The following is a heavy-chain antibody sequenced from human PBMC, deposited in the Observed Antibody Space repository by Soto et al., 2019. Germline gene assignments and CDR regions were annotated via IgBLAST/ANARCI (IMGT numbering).Heavy chain of an antibody. Sequence: ASVKVSCKASGYTFTGYYMHWVRQAPGQGLEWMGWINPNSGGTNYAQKFQGRVTMTRDTSISTAYMELRKLRSDDTAVYYCARTLDIVVVVAANPDYDYGMDVWGQGTTVTVSS. CDR2: INPNSGGT. J-gene: IGHJ6*02. CDR3: ARTLDIVVVVAANPDYDYGMDV. CDR1: GYTFTGYY. V-gene: IGHV1-2*02. D-gene: IGHD2-15*01.